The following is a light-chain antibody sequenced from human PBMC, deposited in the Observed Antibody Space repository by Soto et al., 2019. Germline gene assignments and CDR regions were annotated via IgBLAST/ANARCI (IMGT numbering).Light chain of an antibody. CDR1: QSISSNC. CDR3: QQYGGSPRT. V-gene: IGKV3-20*01. Sequence: EIVLTQSPGTLSLSPGEGATLSCRASQSISSNCLAWDQQKRGQAPRLLIHGASNRATGIPDRFSGSGSGTDFPLTITRLGPEDFAVYYCQQYGGSPRTFGQGTKVDI. J-gene: IGKJ1*01. CDR2: GAS.